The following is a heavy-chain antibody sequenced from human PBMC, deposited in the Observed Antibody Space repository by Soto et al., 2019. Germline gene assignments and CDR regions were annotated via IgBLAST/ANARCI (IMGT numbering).Heavy chain of an antibody. CDR1: GGSISSGDYY. V-gene: IGHV4-30-4*01. J-gene: IGHJ6*02. CDR3: ARDRARLPVTTPNSYYGMDV. D-gene: IGHD4-17*01. CDR2: IYSSGRT. Sequence: QVQLQESGPGLVKPSQTLSLTCTVSGGSISSGDYYWSWIRQPPGKGLEWIGYIYSSGRTYYNPSLKSRVTVSVATSKNQFSLKLSSVTAADTAVYYCARDRARLPVTTPNSYYGMDVWGQGTTVTVSS.